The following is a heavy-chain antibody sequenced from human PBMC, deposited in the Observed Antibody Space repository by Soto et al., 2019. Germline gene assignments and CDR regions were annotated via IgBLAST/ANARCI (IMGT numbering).Heavy chain of an antibody. CDR3: ARAQDQLVLRFDP. CDR2: ISAYNGNT. J-gene: IGHJ5*02. CDR1: GYTFTSYD. Sequence: QVQLVQSGAEVKKPGASVKVPCKASGYTFTSYDISWVRQAPGQGLEWMGWISAYNGNTNYAQKLQCRVTMTTATSTRTAYMELRSLRSDATAVYYCARAQDQLVLRFDPWGQGTLVTVSS. D-gene: IGHD6-6*01. V-gene: IGHV1-18*01.